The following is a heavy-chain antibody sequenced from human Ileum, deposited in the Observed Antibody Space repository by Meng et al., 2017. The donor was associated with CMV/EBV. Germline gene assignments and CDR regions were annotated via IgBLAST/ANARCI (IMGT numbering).Heavy chain of an antibody. CDR2: ISYDGSNK. CDR3: ARGGYYDPLYFDY. D-gene: IGHD3-22*01. CDR1: GFTFSIYA. V-gene: IGHV3-30*04. J-gene: IGHJ4*02. Sequence: CAASGFTFSIYAMHWVRQAPGEGLEWVAVISYDGSNKYYADSVKGRFTISRDNSKNTLYLQMNSLRAEDTAVYYCARGGYYDPLYFDYWGLGTLVTVSS.